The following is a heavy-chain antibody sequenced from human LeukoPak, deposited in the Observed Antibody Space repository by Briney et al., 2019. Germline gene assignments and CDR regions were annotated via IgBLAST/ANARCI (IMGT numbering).Heavy chain of an antibody. V-gene: IGHV4-59*01. CDR3: ARAGARYSSGWYWCDP. Sequence: SETLSLTCTLSVGSLNNYYGNWIRQPPGRGRECFGYIYYCGSTNYNPSLKSRVTISVDTPKNQFSLKLSSVTAADTAVYYCARAGARYSSGWYWCDPWGQGTLVTVSS. CDR2: IYYCGST. J-gene: IGHJ5*02. CDR1: VGSLNNYY. D-gene: IGHD6-19*01.